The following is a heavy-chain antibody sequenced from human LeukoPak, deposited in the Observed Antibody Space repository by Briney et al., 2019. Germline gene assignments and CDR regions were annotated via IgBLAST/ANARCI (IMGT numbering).Heavy chain of an antibody. J-gene: IGHJ4*02. V-gene: IGHV3-23*01. CDR3: AKEHYDYVWGSYRFGSFDY. CDR2: ISGSGGST. Sequence: GGSLRLSCAASGFTFSSYAMSWVRQAPGKGLEWVSAISGSGGSTYYADSVKGRFTISRDNSKNTLYLQMNSLRADDTAVYYCAKEHYDYVWGSYRFGSFDYWGQGTLVTVSS. CDR1: GFTFSSYA. D-gene: IGHD3-16*02.